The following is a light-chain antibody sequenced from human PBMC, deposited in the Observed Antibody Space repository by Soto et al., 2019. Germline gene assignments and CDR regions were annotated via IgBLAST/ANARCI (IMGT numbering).Light chain of an antibody. J-gene: IGKJ4*01. CDR1: QSVSTT. Sequence: EIVLTQSRATLPVPPGQRASLNCMSSQSVSTTLAWYHQKPGQAPRLLVYGISTRATDIPARFSGSGSGTEFTLTISSLQSEDFAVYYCQQYNYWPLTFGRGTKVDI. CDR3: QQYNYWPLT. V-gene: IGKV3-15*01. CDR2: GIS.